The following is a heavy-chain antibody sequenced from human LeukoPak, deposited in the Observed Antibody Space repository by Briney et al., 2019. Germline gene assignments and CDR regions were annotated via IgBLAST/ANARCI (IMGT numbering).Heavy chain of an antibody. V-gene: IGHV3-23*01. J-gene: IGHJ4*02. CDR1: GFTFRTYA. Sequence: GGSLRLSCAASGFTFRTYAMSWVRQAPGKGLEWVSTVTGSGGSSYYADSVKGRFTISRDNSKNTLFLQMNSLRAEDTAVYYCAKEGIAAPLYYFDYWGLGNLVTVSS. CDR2: VTGSGGSS. CDR3: AKEGIAAPLYYFDY. D-gene: IGHD6-13*01.